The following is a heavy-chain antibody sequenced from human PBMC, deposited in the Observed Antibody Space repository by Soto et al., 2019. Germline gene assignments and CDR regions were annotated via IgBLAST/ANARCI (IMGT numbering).Heavy chain of an antibody. CDR1: GGSISSSSFH. J-gene: IGHJ5*02. CDR2: IYYSGST. D-gene: IGHD6-13*01. V-gene: IGHV4-39*01. Sequence: QLQLQESGPGLVKPSETLSLTCTVSGGSISSSSFHWGWIRQPPGKGLEWIGSIYYSGSTYYSPSLKSRVTISVDTSKNQFALKLSSVTAAYTAVYYCARRERAAGTDWWFDPWGQGTLVTVSS. CDR3: ARRERAAGTDWWFDP.